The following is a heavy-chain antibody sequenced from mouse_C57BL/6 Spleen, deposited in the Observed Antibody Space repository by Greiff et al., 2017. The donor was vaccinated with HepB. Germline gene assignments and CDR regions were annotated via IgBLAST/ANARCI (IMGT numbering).Heavy chain of an antibody. Sequence: EVQGVESGGGLVKPGGSLKLSCAASGFTFSSYAMSWVRQTPEKRLEWVATISDGGSYTYYPDNVKGRFTISRDNAKNNLYLQMSHLKSEDTAMYYCAREGTTVVGFDYWGQGTTLTVSS. J-gene: IGHJ2*01. CDR1: GFTFSSYA. CDR2: ISDGGSYT. CDR3: AREGTTVVGFDY. D-gene: IGHD1-1*01. V-gene: IGHV5-4*01.